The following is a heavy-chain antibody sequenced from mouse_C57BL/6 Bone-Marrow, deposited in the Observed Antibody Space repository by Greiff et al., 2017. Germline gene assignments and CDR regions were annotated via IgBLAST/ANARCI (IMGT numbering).Heavy chain of an antibody. CDR3: ARPGKGYAMDY. V-gene: IGHV5-9*01. D-gene: IGHD4-1*01. J-gene: IGHJ4*01. CDR2: ISGGGGNT. Sequence: EVQLVESGGGLVKPGGSLKLSCAASGFTFSSYTMSWVRQTPEKRLEWVATISGGGGNTYYPDSVKGRFTISRDNAKNTLYLQMSSLRSEDTALYYCARPGKGYAMDYWGQGTSVTVSS. CDR1: GFTFSSYT.